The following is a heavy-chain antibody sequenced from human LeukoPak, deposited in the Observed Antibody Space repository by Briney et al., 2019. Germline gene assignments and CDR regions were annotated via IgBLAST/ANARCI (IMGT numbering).Heavy chain of an antibody. CDR2: ISYDGSNK. D-gene: IGHD3-9*01. Sequence: GRSLRLSCAASGFTFSSYAMHWVRQAPGKGLEWVAVISYDGSNKYYADSVKGRFTISRDNSKNTLYLQMNSLRAEDTAVYYCARDDIDDYWGQGTLVTVSP. J-gene: IGHJ4*02. CDR3: ARDDIDDY. CDR1: GFTFSSYA. V-gene: IGHV3-30-3*01.